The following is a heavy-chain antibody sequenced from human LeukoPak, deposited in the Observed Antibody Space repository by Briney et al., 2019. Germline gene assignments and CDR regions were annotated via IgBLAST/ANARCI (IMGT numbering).Heavy chain of an antibody. CDR3: AREGGDYGDYLGY. D-gene: IGHD4-17*01. CDR1: GFPFSSYA. CDR2: ISYDGSNK. V-gene: IGHV3-30-3*01. Sequence: PGGSLRLSCAASGFPFSSYAMHWVRQAPGKGLEWVAVISYDGSNKYYADSVKGRFTISRDNSKNTLYLQMNSLRAEDTAVYYCAREGGDYGDYLGYWGQGTLVTVSS. J-gene: IGHJ4*02.